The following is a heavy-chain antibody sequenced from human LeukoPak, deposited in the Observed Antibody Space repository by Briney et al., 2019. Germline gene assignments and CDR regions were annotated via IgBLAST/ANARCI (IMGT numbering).Heavy chain of an antibody. J-gene: IGHJ5*02. CDR3: AGTSITMVRGVIIPFDP. V-gene: IGHV4-59*01. Sequence: SETLSLTCTVSGGSISSYYWSWIRQPPGKGLEWIGYIYYNGSTNYNPSLKSRVTISVDTSKNQFSLKLSSVTAADTAVYYCAGTSITMVRGVIIPFDPWGQGTLVTVSS. CDR2: IYYNGST. CDR1: GGSISSYY. D-gene: IGHD3-10*01.